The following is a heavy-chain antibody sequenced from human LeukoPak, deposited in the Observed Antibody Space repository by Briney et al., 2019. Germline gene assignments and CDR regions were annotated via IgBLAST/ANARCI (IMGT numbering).Heavy chain of an antibody. CDR1: GFTFSSYA. CDR3: ARGGLKYYYDSSGYYPFDY. J-gene: IGHJ4*02. V-gene: IGHV3-30-3*01. CDR2: ISYDGSNK. Sequence: GGSLRLSCAASGFTFSSYAMHWVRQAPGKGLEWVAVISYDGSNKYYADSVKGRFTISRDNSKNTLYLQMNSLRAEDTAVYYCARGGLKYYYDSSGYYPFDYWGQGTLVTVSS. D-gene: IGHD3-22*01.